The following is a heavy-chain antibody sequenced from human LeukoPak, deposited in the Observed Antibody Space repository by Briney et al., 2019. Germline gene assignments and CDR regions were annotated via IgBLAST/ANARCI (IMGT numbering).Heavy chain of an antibody. CDR3: ARMLSGAVAGSDAFDI. J-gene: IGHJ3*02. V-gene: IGHV2-70*01. CDR2: IDWDDDK. CDR1: GFSLTTTGMC. D-gene: IGHD6-19*01. Sequence: SGPALVKPTQTLTLTCTFSGFSLTTTGMCVSWIRQPPGKALEWLALIDWDDDKYYSTSLKTRLTISKDTSKNQVVLTMTNMDPVDTGTYYCARMLSGAVAGSDAFDIWGQGTMVTVSS.